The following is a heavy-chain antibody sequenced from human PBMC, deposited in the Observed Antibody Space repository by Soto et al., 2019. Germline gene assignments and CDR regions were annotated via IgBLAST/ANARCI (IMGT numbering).Heavy chain of an antibody. Sequence: VKVSCKASGNTFTGYYIHWVRQAPGQGLEWMGWINPNTGDTNSAQNFQGRVTLTRDTSITTAYMELSRLKSDDTAMYYCARWGSVGARGYSYGMDVWGQGTAVSFSS. V-gene: IGHV1-2*02. CDR2: INPNTGDT. CDR1: GNTFTGYY. CDR3: ARWGSVGARGYSYGMDV. D-gene: IGHD3-16*01. J-gene: IGHJ6*02.